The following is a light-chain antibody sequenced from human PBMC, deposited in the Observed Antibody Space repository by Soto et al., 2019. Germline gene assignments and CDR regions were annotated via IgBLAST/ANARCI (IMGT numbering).Light chain of an antibody. J-gene: IGKJ4*01. CDR3: QQSLSSPLT. CDR2: ATS. V-gene: IGKV1-39*01. CDR1: QNIGKF. Sequence: DIQMTQSPSSLSASVGDRVTITCRPSQNIGKFLNWYQQKPGKAPTALIHATSTLQSGVSSRFSGSGSDTEFTLTITSLQPEDFATYFCQQSLSSPLTFGGGTKA.